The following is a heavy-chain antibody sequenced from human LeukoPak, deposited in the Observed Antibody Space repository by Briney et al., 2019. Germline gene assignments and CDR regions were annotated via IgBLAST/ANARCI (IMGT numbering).Heavy chain of an antibody. CDR2: INHSGST. V-gene: IGHV4-34*01. Sequence: SETLSLTCAVYGGSFSGYYWSWIRQPPGKGLEWIGEINHSGSTNYNPSLKSRVTISVDTSKNQFSLKLSSVTAADTAVYYCARGVVLGYCSGGSCTHDPGHFDHWGQGTLVTVSS. D-gene: IGHD2-15*01. J-gene: IGHJ4*02. CDR1: GGSFSGYY. CDR3: ARGVVLGYCSGGSCTHDPGHFDH.